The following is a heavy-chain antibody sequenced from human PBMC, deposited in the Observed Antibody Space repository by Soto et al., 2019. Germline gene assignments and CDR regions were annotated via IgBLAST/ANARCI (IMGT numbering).Heavy chain of an antibody. V-gene: IGHV4-61*01. CDR3: ARDDAGYERPFDH. CDR1: GGSVSSGSYD. CDR2: IYYSGST. Sequence: QVQLQESGPGLVKPSETLSLTCTVSGGSVSSGSYDWSWIRQPPGKGLEWIGYIYYSGSTNYNPSLKSRVTISVDTSKNQFSLKLSSVTAADTAVYYCARDDAGYERPFDHWGQGTLVTVSS. D-gene: IGHD2-2*01. J-gene: IGHJ4*02.